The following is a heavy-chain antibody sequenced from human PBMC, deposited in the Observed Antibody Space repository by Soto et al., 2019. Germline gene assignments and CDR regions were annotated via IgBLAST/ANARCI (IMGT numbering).Heavy chain of an antibody. J-gene: IGHJ4*02. CDR2: IIPILGIA. CDR1: GGTFSSYT. CDR3: ALDKGHFDWFPHHFDY. Sequence: GASVKVSCKASGGTFSSYTIIWVRQAPGQGLEWMGRIIPILGIANYAQKLQGRVTMTTDTSTSTAYMELRSLRSDDTAVYYCALDKGHFDWFPHHFDYWGQGTLVTVSS. V-gene: IGHV1-69*02. D-gene: IGHD3-9*01.